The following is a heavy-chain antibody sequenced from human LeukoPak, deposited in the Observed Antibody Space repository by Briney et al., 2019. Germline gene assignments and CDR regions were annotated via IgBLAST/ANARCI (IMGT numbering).Heavy chain of an antibody. Sequence: GRSLRLSCAASGFTFSSYTMHWVRQAPGKGLEWVADISSDGNIKFHSDSVKGRFTISRDNSKNTLYLQMNSLRPEDTAIYYCARDSGSPDAFDVWGQGTLVTVSS. J-gene: IGHJ3*01. CDR1: GFTFSSYT. CDR3: ARDSGSPDAFDV. D-gene: IGHD3-10*01. CDR2: ISSDGNIK. V-gene: IGHV3-30*04.